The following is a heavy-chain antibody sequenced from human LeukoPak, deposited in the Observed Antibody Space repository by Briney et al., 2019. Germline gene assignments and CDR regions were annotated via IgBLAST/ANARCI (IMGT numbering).Heavy chain of an antibody. Sequence: PGGSLRLSCAASGFTFSSYAMSWVRRAPGKGLEWVSIISGSGDNTYYADSMKGRFTISRDNSKNILYLQMNSLRAEDTAVYYCAKAHSSSWYYFDYWGQGTLVTVSS. J-gene: IGHJ4*02. CDR3: AKAHSSSWYYFDY. V-gene: IGHV3-23*01. CDR2: ISGSGDNT. CDR1: GFTFSSYA. D-gene: IGHD6-13*01.